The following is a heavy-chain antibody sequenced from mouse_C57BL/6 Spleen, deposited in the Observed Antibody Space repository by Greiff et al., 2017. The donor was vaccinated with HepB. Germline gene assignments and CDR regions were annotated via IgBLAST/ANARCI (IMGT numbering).Heavy chain of an antibody. Sequence: EVQLQESGPGLVKPSQSLSLTCSVTGYSITSGYYWNWIRQFPGNKLEWMGYISYDGSNNYNPSLKNRISITRDTSKNQFFLKLNSVTTEDTATYYCAREGYDGYSRYAMDYWGQGTSVTVSS. J-gene: IGHJ4*01. D-gene: IGHD2-3*01. V-gene: IGHV3-6*01. CDR1: GYSITSGYY. CDR3: AREGYDGYSRYAMDY. CDR2: ISYDGSN.